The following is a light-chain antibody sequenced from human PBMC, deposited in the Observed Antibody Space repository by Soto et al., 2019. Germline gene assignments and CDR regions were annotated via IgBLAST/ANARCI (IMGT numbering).Light chain of an antibody. CDR2: KAS. Sequence: DIQMTQSPSTLSASVGDRVTITCRASQSISSWLAWFQQKPGKVPKLLIFKASFLETGVPSRFSGNGSGTEFTLTINSLQPDDFATYYCQHYNSSPMYTFGQGTKLEIK. CDR3: QHYNSSPMYT. CDR1: QSISSW. J-gene: IGKJ2*01. V-gene: IGKV1-5*03.